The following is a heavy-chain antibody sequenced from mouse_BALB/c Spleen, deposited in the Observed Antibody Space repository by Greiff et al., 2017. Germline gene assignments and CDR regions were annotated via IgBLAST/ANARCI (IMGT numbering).Heavy chain of an antibody. V-gene: IGHV5-17*02. D-gene: IGHD1-2*01. J-gene: IGHJ2*01. Sequence: EVHLVESGGGLVQPGGSRKLSCAASGFTFSSFGMHWVRQAPEKGLEWVAYISSGSSTIYYADTVKGRFTISRDNPKNTLFLQMTSLRSEDTAMYYCARSSLLRPFDYWGQGTTLTVSS. CDR3: ARSSLLRPFDY. CDR1: GFTFSSFG. CDR2: ISSGSSTI.